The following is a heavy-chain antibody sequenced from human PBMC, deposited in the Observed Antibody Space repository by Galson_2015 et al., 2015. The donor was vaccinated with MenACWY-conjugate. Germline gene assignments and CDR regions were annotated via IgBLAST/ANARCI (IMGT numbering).Heavy chain of an antibody. CDR2: ITRDSTYT. V-gene: IGHV3-11*06. Sequence: LRLSCATSGFIFSDNYMTWIRQAPGKGLEWIAYITRDSTYTNYADSVKGRFTISRDNDKSSLFLQMNSLRDDDTAVYFCAGGYSSGWSWYWGQGTLVTVSS. CDR1: GFIFSDNY. J-gene: IGHJ1*01. D-gene: IGHD6-19*01. CDR3: AGGYSSGWSWY.